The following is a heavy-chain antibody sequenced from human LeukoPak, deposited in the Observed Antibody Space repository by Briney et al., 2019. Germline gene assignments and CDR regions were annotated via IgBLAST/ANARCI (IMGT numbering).Heavy chain of an antibody. CDR3: ARQFDF. CDR1: GASMISGKYF. J-gene: IGHJ4*02. Sequence: SETLSLTYTVFGASMISGKYFWGWVRQPPGKRLEWIGSWHHSGITDYNPSLKSRVTIVADTSKNQFSLKLASVAAADSAVYFCARQFDFWGQGTLVTVSS. V-gene: IGHV4-39*01. CDR2: WHHSGIT.